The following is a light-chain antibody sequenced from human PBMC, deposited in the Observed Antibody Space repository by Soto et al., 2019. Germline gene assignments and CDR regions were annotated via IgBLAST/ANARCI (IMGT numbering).Light chain of an antibody. CDR3: QTWGTGWV. V-gene: IGLV4-69*01. J-gene: IGLJ3*02. Sequence: QLVLTQSPSASASLGASVKLTCTLSTGHSSYVIAWHQQQPEKGPRFLMKVNSAGSHSRGDGIPDRFSGSSSGAERYLTISRLQSEDEADCYCQTWGTGWVFGGGTKLTVL. CDR1: TGHSSYV. CDR2: VNSAGSH.